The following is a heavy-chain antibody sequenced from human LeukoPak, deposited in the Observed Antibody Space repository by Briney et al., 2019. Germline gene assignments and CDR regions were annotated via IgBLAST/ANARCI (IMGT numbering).Heavy chain of an antibody. J-gene: IGHJ4*02. Sequence: GGSLRLSCAASGSIFSGHLLHWVRQAPGKGLEWVAVIGYEGSEKYHADSVKGRFAISRENSDHTVYLQMNSLRPEDTAVYYCAREGDRHCTLDYWGRGTLVTVSS. V-gene: IGHV3-30*01. CDR3: AREGDRHCTLDY. CDR2: IGYEGSEK. D-gene: IGHD2-2*01. CDR1: GSIFSGHL.